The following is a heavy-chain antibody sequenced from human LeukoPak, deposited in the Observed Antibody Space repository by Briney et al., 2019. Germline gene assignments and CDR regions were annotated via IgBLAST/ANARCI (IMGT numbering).Heavy chain of an antibody. D-gene: IGHD5-24*01. CDR3: ARDPGSRRDGYNYGLFDY. CDR2: ISAYNGNT. V-gene: IGHV1-18*01. CDR1: GYTFTSYG. J-gene: IGHJ4*02. Sequence: ASVKVSCKASGYTFTSYGISWVRQAPGQGLEWMGWISAYNGNTNYAQKLQGRVTMTRDTSTSTVYMELSSLRSEDTAVYYCARDPGSRRDGYNYGLFDYWGQGTLVTVSS.